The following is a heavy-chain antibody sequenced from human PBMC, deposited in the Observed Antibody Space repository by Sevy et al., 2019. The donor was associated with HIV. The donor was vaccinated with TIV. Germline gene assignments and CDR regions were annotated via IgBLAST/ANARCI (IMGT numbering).Heavy chain of an antibody. CDR3: ARVWYGGHAHYFDY. CDR1: GGSISSYY. V-gene: IGHV4-59*13. J-gene: IGHJ4*02. D-gene: IGHD2-15*01. Sequence: SETLSLTCTVSGGSISSYYWSWIRQPPGKGLEWIEYIYYSGSTNYNPSLKSRVTISVDTSKNQFSLKLSSVTAADTAVYYCARVWYGGHAHYFDYWGQGTLVTVSS. CDR2: IYYSGST.